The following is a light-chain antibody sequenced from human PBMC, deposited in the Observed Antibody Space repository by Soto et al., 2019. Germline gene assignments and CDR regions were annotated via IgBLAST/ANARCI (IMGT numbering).Light chain of an antibody. Sequence: DIGVTQSPDSLAVSLGERATISCKSSHNILFSGDNRNYLAWYQQKPGQSPRLLMYWASTRKSGVPDRFSGSGSGTDFTLTISSLQAEDVAVYYCQQYHSNPLTFGGGTKVDIK. V-gene: IGKV4-1*01. J-gene: IGKJ4*01. CDR1: HNILFSGDNRNY. CDR2: WAS. CDR3: QQYHSNPLT.